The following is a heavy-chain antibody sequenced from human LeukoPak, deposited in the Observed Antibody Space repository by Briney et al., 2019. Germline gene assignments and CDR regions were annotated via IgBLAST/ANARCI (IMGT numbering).Heavy chain of an antibody. Sequence: ASVKVSCKASGYTFTSYYMHWVRQAPGQGLEWMGIINPSGGSTSYAQKFQGRVTMTRDMSTSTVYVELSSLRPEDTAVYYCARDVGDLRYIPMDVWGKGTTVTVSS. CDR3: ARDVGDLRYIPMDV. CDR1: GYTFTSYY. CDR2: INPSGGST. J-gene: IGHJ6*03. D-gene: IGHD3-16*01. V-gene: IGHV1-46*01.